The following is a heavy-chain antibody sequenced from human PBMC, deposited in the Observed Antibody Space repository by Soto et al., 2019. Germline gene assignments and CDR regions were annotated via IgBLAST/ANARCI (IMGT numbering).Heavy chain of an antibody. V-gene: IGHV4-59*11. CDR1: GGSLTDHY. CDR2: VYYSGGT. J-gene: IGHJ3*02. D-gene: IGHD2-21*01. Sequence: QVQLQESGPGLVKPSETLSLTCTVAGGSLTDHYCNWFRQSPGKGLHWIGYVYYSGGTNYNPSLKRRVTMSVDTSKNQFSLTLRSVTAADTAVYYCARGNDWKSSTFDIWGQGTMVSVSS. CDR3: ARGNDWKSSTFDI.